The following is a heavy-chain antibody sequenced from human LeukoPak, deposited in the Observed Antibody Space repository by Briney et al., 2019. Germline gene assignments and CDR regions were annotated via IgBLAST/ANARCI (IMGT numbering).Heavy chain of an antibody. Sequence: GGSLTLSCEGSGFSVSTNYMNWVRQAPGKGLEWVSILYSGGSTYYADSVKGRFTVSRDSSKNTLYLHVNSLRAEDTAVYYCARVGDHYHWYLDVWGRGTLVTASS. J-gene: IGHJ2*01. CDR1: GFSVSTNY. V-gene: IGHV3-53*01. D-gene: IGHD3-10*01. CDR3: ARVGDHYHWYLDV. CDR2: LYSGGST.